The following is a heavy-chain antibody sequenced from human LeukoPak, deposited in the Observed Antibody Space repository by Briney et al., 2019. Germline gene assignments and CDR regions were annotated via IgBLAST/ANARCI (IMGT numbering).Heavy chain of an antibody. CDR2: IMPILDIV. D-gene: IGHD6-13*01. V-gene: IGHV1-69*10. CDR1: GYTFTSYG. J-gene: IGHJ4*02. CDR3: ARDQGIAAAGVFDS. Sequence: GASVKVSCKASGYTFTSYGISWVRQAPGQGLEWMGRIMPILDIVNLAQMFQGRVTITADKSTTTAYMELNSLRSDDTAVYYCARDQGIAAAGVFDSWGQGTLVTVSS.